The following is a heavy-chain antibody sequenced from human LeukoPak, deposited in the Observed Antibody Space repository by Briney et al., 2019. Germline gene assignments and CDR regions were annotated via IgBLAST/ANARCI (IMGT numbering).Heavy chain of an antibody. J-gene: IGHJ4*02. V-gene: IGHV3-23*01. CDR1: GFTFSSYA. CDR3: ARDFSDDSSGYYGELDY. Sequence: GGSLRLSCAASGFTFSSYAMSWVRQAPGRGLEWVSAISGSGGSTYYADSVKGRFTISRDNSKNTLYLQMNSLRAEDTAVYYCARDFSDDSSGYYGELDYWGQGTLVTVSS. D-gene: IGHD3-22*01. CDR2: ISGSGGST.